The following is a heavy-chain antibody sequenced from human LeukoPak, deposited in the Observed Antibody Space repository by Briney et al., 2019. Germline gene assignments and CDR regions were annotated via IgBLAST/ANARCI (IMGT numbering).Heavy chain of an antibody. V-gene: IGHV3-53*01. Sequence: PGGSLRLSCAVSGFTVSGNYMSWVRQAPGKGLEWVSLIYSGGTTYYADSVKGRFTISRDNAKNSLYLQMNSLRAEDTAVYYCARGVDSWGQGTLVTVSS. CDR2: IYSGGTT. J-gene: IGHJ4*02. D-gene: IGHD3-22*01. CDR3: ARGVDS. CDR1: GFTVSGNY.